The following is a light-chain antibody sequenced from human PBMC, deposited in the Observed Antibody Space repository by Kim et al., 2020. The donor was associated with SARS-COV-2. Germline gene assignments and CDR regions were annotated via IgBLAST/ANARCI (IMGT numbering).Light chain of an antibody. CDR2: SAS. Sequence: SVSVGDRVTITCRSSQSITTFLNWYQQKPGTAPKLLVYSASTLQTGVPSRFTGSGSGTDFTLTITSLQPEDFGTYYCQESYTDPYTFGQGTKLEIK. J-gene: IGKJ2*01. CDR3: QESYTDPYT. V-gene: IGKV1-39*01. CDR1: QSITTF.